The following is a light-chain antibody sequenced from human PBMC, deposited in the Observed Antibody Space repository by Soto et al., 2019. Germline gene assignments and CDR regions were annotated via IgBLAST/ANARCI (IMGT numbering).Light chain of an antibody. J-gene: IGKJ1*01. V-gene: IGKV1-17*01. Sequence: DIQMTQSPPSLSASVGDRVTITCRASQDVSNDLGWFQQKPGKAPKRLIFGASNLESGVPSRFSGSGSGTEFTLTISSLQPDDFATYYCQQYNSYSAFGQGTKVDI. CDR1: QDVSND. CDR2: GAS. CDR3: QQYNSYSA.